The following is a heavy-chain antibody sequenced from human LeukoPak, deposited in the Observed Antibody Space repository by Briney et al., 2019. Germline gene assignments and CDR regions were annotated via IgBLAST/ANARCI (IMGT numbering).Heavy chain of an antibody. V-gene: IGHV3-23*01. CDR3: ARIAVATYDAFDI. J-gene: IGHJ3*02. D-gene: IGHD6-19*01. CDR1: GFTFSSYA. Sequence: GGSLRLSCAASGFTFSSYAMSWVRQAPGKGLEWVSAISGSGGSTYYADSVKGRFTISRDNSKNTLYLQMNSLRAEDTALYYCARIAVATYDAFDIWGQGTMVTVSS. CDR2: ISGSGGST.